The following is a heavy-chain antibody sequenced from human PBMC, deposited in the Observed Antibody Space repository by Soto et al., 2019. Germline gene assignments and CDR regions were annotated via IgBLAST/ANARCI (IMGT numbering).Heavy chain of an antibody. J-gene: IGHJ6*02. CDR2: ISYDGSNK. CDR3: ARNGERDLGLNYYFYYGMDV. D-gene: IGHD3-10*01. CDR1: GFTFSSYA. Sequence: QVQLVESGGGVVQPGRSLRLSCAASGFTFSSYAMHWVRQAPGKGLEWVAVISYDGSNKYYADSVKGRFTISRDNSKNTLYLQMNSLRAEDTAVYYCARNGERDLGLNYYFYYGMDVWGQGTSVTVSS. V-gene: IGHV3-30-3*01.